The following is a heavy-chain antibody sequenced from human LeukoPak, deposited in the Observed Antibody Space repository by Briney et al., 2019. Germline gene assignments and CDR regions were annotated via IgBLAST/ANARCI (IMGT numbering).Heavy chain of an antibody. Sequence: GGSLRLSCAASGFTFTTSVMNWVRQAPGKGLEWISYISSTSSAIYYAASVKGRFTVSRDNAKNSLYLQMNSLRDDDTAMYYCAKLADGYTIAYYFDYWGQGTLVTVSS. CDR2: ISSTSSAI. CDR3: AKLADGYTIAYYFDY. J-gene: IGHJ4*02. D-gene: IGHD5-24*01. V-gene: IGHV3-48*02. CDR1: GFTFTTSV.